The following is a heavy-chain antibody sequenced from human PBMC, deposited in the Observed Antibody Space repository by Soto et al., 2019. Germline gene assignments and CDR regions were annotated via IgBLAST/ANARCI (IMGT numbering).Heavy chain of an antibody. CDR1: GYTFTSYG. V-gene: IGHV1-18*01. J-gene: IGHJ4*02. D-gene: IGHD3-22*01. CDR3: ARERGGDYYDSSGYYCDY. Sequence: ASVKVSCKASGYTFTSYGISWVRQAPGQGLEWMGWISAYNGNTNYAQKLQGRVTMTTDTSTSTAYMELSSLRSEDTAVYYCARERGGDYYDSSGYYCDYWGQGTLVTVSS. CDR2: ISAYNGNT.